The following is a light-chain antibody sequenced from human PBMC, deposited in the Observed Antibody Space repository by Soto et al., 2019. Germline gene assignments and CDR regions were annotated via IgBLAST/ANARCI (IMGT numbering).Light chain of an antibody. CDR1: SSDVGGYNY. J-gene: IGLJ1*01. CDR3: SSYAGGPYV. CDR2: EVI. V-gene: IGLV2-8*01. Sequence: QSALTQPPSASGSPGQSVTISCTGTSSDVGGYNYVSWYQQHPGKAPKLIIYEVIKRPSGVPDRFSGSKSGNTASLTVSGLQAEDEADYYCSSYAGGPYVFGTGTKLTVL.